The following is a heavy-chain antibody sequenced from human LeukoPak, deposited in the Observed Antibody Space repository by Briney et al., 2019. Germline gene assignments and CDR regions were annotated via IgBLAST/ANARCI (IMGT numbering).Heavy chain of an antibody. CDR3: ARGGAWYFDL. D-gene: IGHD3-16*01. Sequence: SETLSLTCTVSGYSISSGYYWGWIRQPPGKGLEWTGSIDHSGSTYYNPSLKSRITISVDTSKNQFSLKLSSVTAADTAVYYCARGGAWYFDLWGRGTLVTVSS. CDR2: IDHSGST. J-gene: IGHJ2*01. V-gene: IGHV4-38-2*02. CDR1: GYSISSGYY.